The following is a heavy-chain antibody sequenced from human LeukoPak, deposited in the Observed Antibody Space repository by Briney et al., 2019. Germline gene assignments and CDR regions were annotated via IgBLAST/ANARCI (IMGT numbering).Heavy chain of an antibody. D-gene: IGHD3-3*01. J-gene: IGHJ4*02. CDR2: ISAYNGNT. V-gene: IGHV1-18*01. CDR3: ARSMGLRFLEWLTVDY. CDR1: GCTFTSYG. Sequence: GASVKVSCKASGCTFTSYGISWVRQAPGQGLEWMGWISAYNGNTNYAQKLQGRVTMTTDTSTSTAYMELRSLRSDDTAVYYCARSMGLRFLEWLTVDYWGQGTPVTVSS.